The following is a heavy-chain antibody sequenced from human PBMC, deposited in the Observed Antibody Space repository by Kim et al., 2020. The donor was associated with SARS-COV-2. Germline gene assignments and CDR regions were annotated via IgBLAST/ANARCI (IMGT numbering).Heavy chain of an antibody. J-gene: IGHJ4*02. D-gene: IGHD3-9*01. Sequence: SETLSLTCTVSGGSISSSSYYWGWIRQPPGKGLEWIGSIYFSGTTYYNPSLKGRVTISVDTSKNQFSLKLSSVTAADTGLYYCARHVRYFDWSSQFDYWGQRTLVTVSS. CDR1: GGSISSSSYY. V-gene: IGHV4-39*01. CDR2: IYFSGTT. CDR3: ARHVRYFDWSSQFDY.